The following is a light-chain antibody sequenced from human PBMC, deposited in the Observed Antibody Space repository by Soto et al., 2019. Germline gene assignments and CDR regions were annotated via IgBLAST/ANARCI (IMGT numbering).Light chain of an antibody. J-gene: IGKJ5*01. CDR2: GAS. Sequence: EIVLTQSPATLSVSPGERATLSCSAIQSVSKNLAWYQQQPGQTPRLLIYGASTTATGVPARFSGSGSGTEFTLTISSLAPEDFAVYYCQQRSNWLITFGQGTRLEIK. CDR1: QSVSKN. CDR3: QQRSNWLIT. V-gene: IGKV3-11*01.